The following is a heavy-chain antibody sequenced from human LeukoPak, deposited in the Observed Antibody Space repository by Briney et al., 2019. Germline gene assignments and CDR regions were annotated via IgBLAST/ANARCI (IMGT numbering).Heavy chain of an antibody. V-gene: IGHV3-33*01. CDR3: ARDLSGGYSYGTH. Sequence: GRSLRLSCAASGFTFSSYGMHWVRQAPGKGLKWVAVIWYDGSNKYYADSVKGRFTISRDNSKNTLYLQMNSLRAEDTAVYYCARDLSGGYSYGTHWGQGTLVTVSS. J-gene: IGHJ4*02. CDR2: IWYDGSNK. D-gene: IGHD5-18*01. CDR1: GFTFSSYG.